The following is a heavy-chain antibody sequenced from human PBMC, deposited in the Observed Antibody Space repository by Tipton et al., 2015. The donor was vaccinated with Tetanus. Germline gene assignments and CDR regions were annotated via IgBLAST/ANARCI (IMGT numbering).Heavy chain of an antibody. J-gene: IGHJ3*02. V-gene: IGHV4-4*07. D-gene: IGHD4-17*01. CDR2: IYTSGST. Sequence: TLSLTCTVSGGSISSYYWSWIRQPAGKGLEWIGRIYTSGSTNYNPSLKGRVTMSVDTSKNHFSLKLSSVTAADAAVYYCARVGPVTTNPDAFDIWGQGTMVTVSS. CDR3: ARVGPVTTNPDAFDI. CDR1: GGSISSYY.